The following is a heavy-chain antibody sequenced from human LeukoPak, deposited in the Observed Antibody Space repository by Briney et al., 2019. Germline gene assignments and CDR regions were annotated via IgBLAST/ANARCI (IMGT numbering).Heavy chain of an antibody. CDR1: GFTFSSYE. J-gene: IGHJ4*02. Sequence: GGSLRLSCAASGFTFSSYEMNWVRQAPGKGLEWVSYISSSGSTIYYADSVKGRFTISRDNAKNSLYLQMNSLRAEDTAVYYCAREPKYSSGWAIDYWGQGTLVTVSS. V-gene: IGHV3-48*03. D-gene: IGHD6-19*01. CDR2: ISSSGSTI. CDR3: AREPKYSSGWAIDY.